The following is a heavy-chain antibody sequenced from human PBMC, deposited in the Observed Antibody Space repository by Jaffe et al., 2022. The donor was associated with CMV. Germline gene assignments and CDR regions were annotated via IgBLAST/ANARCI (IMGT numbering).Heavy chain of an antibody. D-gene: IGHD3-10*01. CDR1: GFTFDDYA. V-gene: IGHV3-9*01. J-gene: IGHJ6*02. Sequence: EVQLVESGGGLVQPGRSLRLSCAASGFTFDDYAMHWVRQAPGKGLEWVSGISWNSGSIGYADSVKGRFTISRDNAKNSLYLQMNSLRAEDTALYYCAKGGGLLWFGESQLPLDVWGQGTTVTVSS. CDR3: AKGGGLLWFGESQLPLDV. CDR2: ISWNSGSI.